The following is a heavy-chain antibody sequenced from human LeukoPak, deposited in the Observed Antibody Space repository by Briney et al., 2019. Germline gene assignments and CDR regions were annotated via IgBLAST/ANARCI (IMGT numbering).Heavy chain of an antibody. J-gene: IGHJ3*02. CDR2: IYYSGST. CDR1: GGSISSGGYS. CDR3: ARDGRYYYAFDI. D-gene: IGHD1-26*01. V-gene: IGHV4-30-4*07. Sequence: PSETLSLTCAVSGGSISSGGYSWSWIRRPPGKGLEWIGYIYYSGSTYYNPSLKSRVTISVDTSKNQFSLKLSSVTAADTAVYYCARDGRYYYAFDIWGQGTMVTVSS.